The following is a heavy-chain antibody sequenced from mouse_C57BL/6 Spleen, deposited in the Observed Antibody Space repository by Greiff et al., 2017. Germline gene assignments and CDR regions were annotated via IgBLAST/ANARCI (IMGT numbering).Heavy chain of an antibody. CDR1: GYAFSSSW. Sequence: QVTLKESGPELVKPGASVKISCKASGYAFSSSWMNWVKQRPGKGLEWIGRIYPGDGDTNYNGKFKGKATLTADKSSSTAYMQLSSLTSEDSAVYFCARSGGNPYYYAMDYRGQGTSVTVSS. D-gene: IGHD1-1*02. CDR2: IYPGDGDT. CDR3: ARSGGNPYYYAMDY. J-gene: IGHJ4*01. V-gene: IGHV1-82*01.